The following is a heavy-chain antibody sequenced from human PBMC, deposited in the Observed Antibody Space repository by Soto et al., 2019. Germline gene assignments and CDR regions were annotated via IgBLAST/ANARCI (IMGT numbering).Heavy chain of an antibody. CDR2: ISYDGSNK. CDR3: ARGDGYNSGFDY. CDR1: GFTFSSYA. V-gene: IGHV3-30-3*01. J-gene: IGHJ4*02. D-gene: IGHD5-12*01. Sequence: GGSLSLSCAASGFTFSSYAMHWVRQAPGKGLEWVAVISYDGSNKYYADSVKGRFTISRDNSKNTLYLQMNSLRAEDTAVYYCARGDGYNSGFDYWGQGTLVTVSS.